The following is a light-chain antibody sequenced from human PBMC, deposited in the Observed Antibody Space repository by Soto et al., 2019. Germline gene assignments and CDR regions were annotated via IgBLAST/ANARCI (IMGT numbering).Light chain of an antibody. V-gene: IGKV1-5*03. CDR2: RAS. CDR3: QQYETISGT. CDR1: QIINTW. Sequence: DIQMTQSPSSLSASVGDRVTITCRASQIINTWLAWYQQKPGKAPKLVIYRASNLVNGVPSRFSRIGSGTEFTLSFSGLQPYDFSMYYCQQYETISGTFGPGTKVDL. J-gene: IGKJ3*01.